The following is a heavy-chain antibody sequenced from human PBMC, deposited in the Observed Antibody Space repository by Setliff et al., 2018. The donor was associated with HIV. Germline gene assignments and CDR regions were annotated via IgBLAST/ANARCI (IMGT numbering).Heavy chain of an antibody. Sequence: GGSLRLSCAASGLTFGDFWMGWVRQAPGKGLEWVANIKKDGSEERYVDSVRGRFTVSRDNAKMSLYLQMNSLRAEDTAVYYCTRTYCSSTSCYDDVWGKGTTVTVSS. CDR2: IKKDGSEE. V-gene: IGHV3-7*01. D-gene: IGHD2-2*01. CDR3: TRTYCSSTSCYDDV. CDR1: GLTFGDFW. J-gene: IGHJ6*04.